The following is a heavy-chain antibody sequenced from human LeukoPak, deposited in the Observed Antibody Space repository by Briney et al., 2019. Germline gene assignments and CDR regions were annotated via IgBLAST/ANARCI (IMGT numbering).Heavy chain of an antibody. CDR2: IYYSGST. J-gene: IGHJ1*01. V-gene: IGHV4-30-4*01. D-gene: IGHD2-21*01. CDR3: ASSVVIPEYFQH. CDR1: GGSISSGDYY. Sequence: SETLSLTCTVSGGSISSGDYYWSWIRQPPGKGLEWIGYIYYSGSTYYNPSLKSRVTISVDTSKNQFSLKLSSVTAADTAVYYCASSVVIPEYFQHWGQGTLVTVSS.